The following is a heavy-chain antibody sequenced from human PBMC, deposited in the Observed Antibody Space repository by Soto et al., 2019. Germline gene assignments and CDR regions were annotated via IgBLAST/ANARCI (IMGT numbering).Heavy chain of an antibody. D-gene: IGHD2-15*01. CDR3: ARSGYCSGGSCLDAFDI. CDR1: GGPISSSSYY. V-gene: IGHV4-39*01. Sequence: SETLSLTCTVSGGPISSSSYYWGWIRQPPGKGLEWIGSIYYSGSTYYNPSLKSRVTISVDTSKNQFSLKLSSVTAADTAVYYCARSGYCSGGSCLDAFDIWGQGTMVTVSS. J-gene: IGHJ3*02. CDR2: IYYSGST.